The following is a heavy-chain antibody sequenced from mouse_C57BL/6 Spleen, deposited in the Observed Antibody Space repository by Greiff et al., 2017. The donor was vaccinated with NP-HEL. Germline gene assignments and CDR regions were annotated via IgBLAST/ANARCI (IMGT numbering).Heavy chain of an antibody. CDR2: ILPGSGST. CDR3: ARAPYDYGSSQSDY. Sequence: QVQLQQSGAELLKPGASVKLSCKATGYTLTGYWIEWVKQRPGHGLEWIGEILPGSGSTNYIEKFKGKATFTADTSSNTAYMQLSSLTTDNSAIYYCARAPYDYGSSQSDYWGQGTTLTVSS. CDR1: GYTLTGYW. D-gene: IGHD1-1*01. V-gene: IGHV1-9*01. J-gene: IGHJ2*01.